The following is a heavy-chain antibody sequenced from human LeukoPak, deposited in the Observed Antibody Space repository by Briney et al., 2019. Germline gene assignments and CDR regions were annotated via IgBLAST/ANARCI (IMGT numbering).Heavy chain of an antibody. CDR1: GFSYSRHG. J-gene: IGHJ3*02. Sequence: GGSLRLSCAASGFSYSRHGMHWVRQAPDKGLEWVAFIRHDGSNKYYADSVKGRFTISRDNSKNTLDLQMNSLRAEDTAVYYCAIGHIGRRWLQFDTWGQGTMVTVSS. CDR2: IRHDGSNK. CDR3: AIGHIGRRWLQFDT. V-gene: IGHV3-30*02. D-gene: IGHD5-24*01.